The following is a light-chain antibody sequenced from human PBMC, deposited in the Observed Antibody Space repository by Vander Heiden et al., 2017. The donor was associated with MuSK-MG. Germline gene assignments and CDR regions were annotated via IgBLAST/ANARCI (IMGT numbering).Light chain of an antibody. V-gene: IGLV2-18*02. CDR3: KSYTNNYTYV. J-gene: IGLJ1*01. Sequence: QSALTQPPSVSGSPGQSVTISCPGTSSAFGNYNRVSWYQQPPGTAPKLLIYEGNNRPSGVPDRFSGSKSGNTASLTISGLQAEDEADYYCKSYTNNYTYVFGTGTRVTVL. CDR2: EGN. CDR1: SSAFGNYNR.